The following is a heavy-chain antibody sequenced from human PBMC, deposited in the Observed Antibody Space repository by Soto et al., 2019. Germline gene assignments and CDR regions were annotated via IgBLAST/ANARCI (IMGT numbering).Heavy chain of an antibody. D-gene: IGHD3-16*01. CDR3: VRPRPSGENYGMDV. Sequence: EVQLVESGGGLIQPGGSLRLSCVASGLTVSHNYMAWVRQAPEMGLEWVSILYTEGITYYADSVKGRFTISRDSSKNTLFLQMDSLRAEDTAVYYCVRPRPSGENYGMDVWGQGTTVTVSS. CDR1: GLTVSHNY. V-gene: IGHV3-53*01. CDR2: LYTEGIT. J-gene: IGHJ6*02.